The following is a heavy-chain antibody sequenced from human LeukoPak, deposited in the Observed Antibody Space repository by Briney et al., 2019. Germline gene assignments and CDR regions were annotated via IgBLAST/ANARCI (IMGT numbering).Heavy chain of an antibody. Sequence: TSETLSLTCAVYGGSFSGYYWSWIRQPPGKGLEWIGEISHSGSTYYNPSLKSRVTISVDTSKNQFSLKLSSVTAADTAVYYCARQDYWGQGTLVTVSS. V-gene: IGHV4-34*01. CDR3: ARQDY. CDR2: ISHSGST. J-gene: IGHJ4*02. CDR1: GGSFSGYY.